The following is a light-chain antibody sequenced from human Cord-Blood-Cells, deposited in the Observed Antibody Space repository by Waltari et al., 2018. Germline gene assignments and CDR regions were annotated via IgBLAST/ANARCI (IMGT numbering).Light chain of an antibody. V-gene: IGLV3-1*01. CDR3: QEWDSSTVV. J-gene: IGLJ2*01. CDR2: QDS. CDR1: KLGDKY. Sequence: SYELTQPPSVSVSPGQTASITCSGDKLGDKYACWYQHKPGQSPVLVIYQDSKRPSGSPGRFSGSNAGNTATLTISGTQAMDEADYYCQEWDSSTVVFGGGTKLTVL.